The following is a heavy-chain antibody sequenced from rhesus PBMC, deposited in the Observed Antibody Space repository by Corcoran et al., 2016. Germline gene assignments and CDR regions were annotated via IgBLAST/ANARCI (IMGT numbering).Heavy chain of an antibody. J-gene: IGHJ4*01. V-gene: IGHV3S18*01. CDR1: GFSFSDYY. CDR3: ARDSWGYSGSWNFGY. Sequence: EVQLVESGGGLAKPGGSLRLSCAASGFSFSDYYMYWVRQAPGKGLEWVSGISYTGGCTYYEDSGKGRFTSSRENAKNTLYLQMDSLRAEDTAVYYCARDSWGYSGSWNFGYWGQGVLVTVSS. D-gene: IGHD6-25*01. CDR2: ISYTGGCT.